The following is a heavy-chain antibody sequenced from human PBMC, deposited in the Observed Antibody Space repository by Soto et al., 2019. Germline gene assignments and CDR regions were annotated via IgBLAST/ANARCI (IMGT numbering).Heavy chain of an antibody. V-gene: IGHV5-51*01. Sequence: GESLKISCKGSGYSFTSYWIGWVRQMPGKGLEWMGIIYPGDSDTRYSPSFQGQVTISADKSISTAYLQWSSLKASDTAMYYCAIRARIGGVLGAFDIWVQGTMVTVSS. D-gene: IGHD3-10*01. CDR1: GYSFTSYW. CDR3: AIRARIGGVLGAFDI. J-gene: IGHJ3*02. CDR2: IYPGDSDT.